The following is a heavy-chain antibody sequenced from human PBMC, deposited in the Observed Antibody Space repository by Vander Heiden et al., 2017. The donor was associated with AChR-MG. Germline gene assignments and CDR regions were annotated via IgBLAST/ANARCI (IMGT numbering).Heavy chain of an antibody. CDR2: INHSGST. CDR3: ASISLDLPNWFDP. CDR1: GGSFSGNV. D-gene: IGHD3-3*01. Sequence: QVQLQQWGAGLLKPSETLSLTCAVYGGSFSGNVWSWVRQPPGKGLEWIGEINHSGSTNCSPSLKSRVTISVDTSKSQFSLKLSSLTAADTAVYYCASISLDLPNWFDPWFHGPLVADSS. J-gene: IGHJ5*02. V-gene: IGHV4-34*01.